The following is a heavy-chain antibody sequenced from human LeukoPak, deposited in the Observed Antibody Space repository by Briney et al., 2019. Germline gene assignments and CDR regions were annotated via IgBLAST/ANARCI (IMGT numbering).Heavy chain of an antibody. J-gene: IGHJ4*02. V-gene: IGHV3-48*01. Sequence: GGSLRLSCAASGFTFSSYSMNWVRQAPGKGLEWVSYISSSGTTIYHADTVKGRFTISRDNAKNSLYLQMNSLRAEDTAVYYCARELDTAMTDYWGQGTLVTVSS. CDR1: GFTFSSYS. CDR2: ISSSGTTI. CDR3: ARELDTAMTDY. D-gene: IGHD5-18*01.